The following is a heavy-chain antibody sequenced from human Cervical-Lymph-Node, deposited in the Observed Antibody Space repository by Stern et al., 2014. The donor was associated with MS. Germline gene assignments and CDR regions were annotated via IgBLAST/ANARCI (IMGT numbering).Heavy chain of an antibody. Sequence: EMQLVESGGALVQPGGSLRLSCGASGFTFSNYVMTWVRQPPGKGLEWVASISLGPRATDYADSVKGRFTISRDNSKKTIYLQMHSLTVEDTALYYCAKDRAANGDDPAYFDYWGQGTLVAVSS. V-gene: IGHV3-23*04. CDR1: GFTFSNYV. D-gene: IGHD4-17*01. CDR3: AKDRAANGDDPAYFDY. CDR2: ISLGPRAT. J-gene: IGHJ4*02.